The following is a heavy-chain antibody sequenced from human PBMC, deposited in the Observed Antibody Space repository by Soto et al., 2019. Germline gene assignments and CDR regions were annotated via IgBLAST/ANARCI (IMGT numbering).Heavy chain of an antibody. J-gene: IGHJ6*02. CDR3: ARDEVVVVADSVYYYYGIDV. CDR2: IIPIFGTA. V-gene: IGHV1-69*13. CDR1: GGTFSSYA. D-gene: IGHD2-15*01. Sequence: SVKVSCKASGGTFSSYAISWVRQAPGQGLEWMGGIIPIFGTANYAQKFQGRVTITADESTSTAYMELSSLRSEDTAVYYCARDEVVVVADSVYYYYGIDVWGQGTTVTVYS.